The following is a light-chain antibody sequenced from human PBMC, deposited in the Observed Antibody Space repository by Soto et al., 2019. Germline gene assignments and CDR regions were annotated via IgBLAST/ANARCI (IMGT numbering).Light chain of an antibody. CDR3: LTYEGSSTVEV. V-gene: IGLV2-23*03. J-gene: IGLJ2*01. Sequence: QSALTQPASVSGSTGQSITITCTGTSSDFGSDNVVSWYQQHPAKVPKLLLYEGSQRPSGVFDRCSASGHGNTTSLPITGLQDADEAVYYCLTYEGSSTVEVFGGGTKVTVL. CDR2: EGS. CDR1: SSDFGSDNV.